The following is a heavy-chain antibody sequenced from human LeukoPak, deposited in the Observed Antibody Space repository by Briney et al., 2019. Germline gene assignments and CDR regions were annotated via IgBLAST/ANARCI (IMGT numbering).Heavy chain of an antibody. D-gene: IGHD2-21*02. V-gene: IGHV3-21*01. CDR3: ARAATQYCGGDCYLKY. J-gene: IGHJ4*02. CDR1: GFTFSSYS. Sequence: GGSLRLSCAASGFTFSSYSMNWVRPAPGKGLEWVSSISSSSSYIYYADSVKGRFTISRDNAKNSLYLQMNSLRAEDTAVYYCARAATQYCGGDCYLKYWGQGILVTVSS. CDR2: ISSSSSYI.